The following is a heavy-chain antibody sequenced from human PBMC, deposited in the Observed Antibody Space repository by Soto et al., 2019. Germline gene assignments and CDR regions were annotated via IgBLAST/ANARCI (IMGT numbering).Heavy chain of an antibody. V-gene: IGHV1-69*01. CDR3: ARDHTADPYYYYYGMDV. CDR1: GGTFSSYA. CDR2: IIPIFGTA. D-gene: IGHD2-2*01. Sequence: QVQLVQSGAEVKKPGSSVKVSCKASGGTFSSYAISWVRQAPGQGLEWMGGIIPIFGTANYAQKFQGRVTITADESTSTADMELSSLRSEDTAVYYCARDHTADPYYYYYGMDVCGQGSTVTVSS. J-gene: IGHJ6*02.